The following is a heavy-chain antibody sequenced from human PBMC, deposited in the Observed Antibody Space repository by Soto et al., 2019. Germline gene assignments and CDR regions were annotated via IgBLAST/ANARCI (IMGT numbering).Heavy chain of an antibody. V-gene: IGHV1-2*04. CDR3: ARSGCSSTSCYAGFDP. Sequence: ASVKVSCKASGYTFTGYYMHWVRQAPGQGLEWMGWINPNSGGTNYAQKFQGWVTMTRDTSISTAYMELSRLRSDDTAVYYCARSGCSSTSCYAGFDPWGQGTLVTVSS. CDR2: INPNSGGT. D-gene: IGHD2-2*01. CDR1: GYTFTGYY. J-gene: IGHJ5*02.